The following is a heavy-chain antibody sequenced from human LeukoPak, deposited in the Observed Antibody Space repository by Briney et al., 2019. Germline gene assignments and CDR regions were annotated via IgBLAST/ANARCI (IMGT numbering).Heavy chain of an antibody. CDR1: RSSITSAYY. Sequence: SETLSLTCAVSRSSITSAYYWGWIRQPPGKGLEWIGSIYYSGSTYYNPSLKSRVTISVDTSKNQFSLKLSSVTAADTAVYYCARHLQRNWFDPWGQGTLVTVSS. D-gene: IGHD1-1*01. V-gene: IGHV4-38-2*01. J-gene: IGHJ5*02. CDR2: IYYSGST. CDR3: ARHLQRNWFDP.